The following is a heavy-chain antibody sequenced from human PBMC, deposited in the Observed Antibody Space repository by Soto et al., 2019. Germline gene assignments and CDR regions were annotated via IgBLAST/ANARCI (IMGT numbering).Heavy chain of an antibody. CDR2: ISGGGGTT. V-gene: IGHV3-23*01. CDR1: GFTFSSYG. D-gene: IGHD4-17*01. J-gene: IGHJ4*02. CDR3: AKDGSTTVVTSSFY. Sequence: GGSLRLSCAASGFTFSSYGMSWVRQAPGKGLEWVSGISGGGGTTHYADSVKGRFTISRDNSKSTLYLQMNSLRAEDTAVYYCAKDGSTTVVTSSFYWGQGTLVTVSS.